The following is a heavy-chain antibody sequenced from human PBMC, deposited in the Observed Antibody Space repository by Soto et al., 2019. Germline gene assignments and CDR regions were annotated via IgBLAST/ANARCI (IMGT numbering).Heavy chain of an antibody. CDR2: IKSKTDGGTT. CDR3: TTGGPSSSWSNDFDY. Sequence: PXGSLRLSCAASGFTFSNAWMNWVRQAPGKGLEWVGRIKSKTDGGTTDYAAPVKGRFTISRDDSKNTLYLQMNSLKTEDTAVYYCTTGGPSSSWSNDFDYWGQGTLVTVSS. J-gene: IGHJ4*02. D-gene: IGHD6-13*01. CDR1: GFTFSNAW. V-gene: IGHV3-15*07.